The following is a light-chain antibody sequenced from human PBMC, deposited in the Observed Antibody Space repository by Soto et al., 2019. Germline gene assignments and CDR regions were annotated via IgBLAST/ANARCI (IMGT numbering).Light chain of an antibody. CDR1: SSDVGEYNY. Sequence: QSALTQPRSVSGSPGQSVTISCTGSSSDVGEYNYVSWYQHHPGNAPKLMIYDVSKRPSGVPDRFSGSKSGNTASLTISGLQGEDEADYYCSAYTVSRTYVFGTGTKLTVL. J-gene: IGLJ1*01. CDR2: DVS. CDR3: SAYTVSRTYV. V-gene: IGLV2-11*01.